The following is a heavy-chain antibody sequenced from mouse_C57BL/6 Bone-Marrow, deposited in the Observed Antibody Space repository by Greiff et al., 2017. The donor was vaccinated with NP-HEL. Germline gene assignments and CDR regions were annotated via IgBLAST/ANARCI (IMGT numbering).Heavy chain of an antibody. CDR1: GFTFSSYG. V-gene: IGHV5-6*01. D-gene: IGHD2-10*01. J-gene: IGHJ1*03. Sequence: EVQGVESGGDLVKPGGSLKLSCAASGFTFSSYGMSWVRQTPDKRLEWVATISSGGSYTYYPDSVKGRFTISRDNAKNTLYLQMSSLKSEDTAMYYCARHILLYWYFDVWGTGTTVTVSS. CDR3: ARHILLYWYFDV. CDR2: ISSGGSYT.